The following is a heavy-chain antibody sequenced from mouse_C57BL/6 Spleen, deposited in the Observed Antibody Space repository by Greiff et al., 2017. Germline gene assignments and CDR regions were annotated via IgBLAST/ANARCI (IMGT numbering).Heavy chain of an antibody. CDR2: IYPGDGDT. J-gene: IGHJ2*01. D-gene: IGHD2-2*01. CDR1: GYAFSSYW. V-gene: IGHV1-80*01. CDR3: ARSNYGYDGAFEY. Sequence: QVQLQQSGAELVKPGASVKISCKASGYAFSSYWMNWVKQRPGKGLEWIGQIYPGDGDTNYNGKFKGKATLTADKSSSTAYMQLSSLTSEDSAVYFCARSNYGYDGAFEYWGQGTTLTVSS.